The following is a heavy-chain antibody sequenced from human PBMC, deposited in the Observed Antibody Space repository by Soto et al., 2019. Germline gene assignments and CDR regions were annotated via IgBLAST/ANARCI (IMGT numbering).Heavy chain of an antibody. CDR1: GGTFSSYA. CDR3: ARRRSGGSCYYCGMDV. Sequence: QVQLVQSGAEVKKPGSSVKVSCKASGGTFSSYAISWVRQAPGQGLEWMGGIIPIFGTANYAQKFQGRVTIIADKSTSTAYMELSSLRSEDTAVYYCARRRSGGSCYYCGMDVWGQGTTVTVSS. D-gene: IGHD2-15*01. J-gene: IGHJ6*02. V-gene: IGHV1-69*06. CDR2: IIPIFGTA.